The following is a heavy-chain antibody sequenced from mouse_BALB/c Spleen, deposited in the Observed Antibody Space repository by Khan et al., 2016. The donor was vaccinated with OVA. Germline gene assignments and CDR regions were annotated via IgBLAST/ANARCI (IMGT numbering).Heavy chain of an antibody. CDR1: GYTFTDFT. V-gene: IGHV1S137*01. Sequence: QVQLKESGAELVRPGVSVKISCKGSGYTFTDFTMHWVKQSHAKSLEWIGVISTYYGDATHNEKFKGKATLTVDKSSSTAYMELVRLTSEDSAIYYWARGGGGDRFADWGQGTLVTVSA. CDR2: ISTYYGDA. CDR3: ARGGGGDRFAD. J-gene: IGHJ3*01.